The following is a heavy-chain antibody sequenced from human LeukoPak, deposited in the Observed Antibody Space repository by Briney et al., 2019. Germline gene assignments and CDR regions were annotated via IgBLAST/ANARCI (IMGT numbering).Heavy chain of an antibody. Sequence: GGSLRLSCAASGFTFSSYSMNWVRQAPGKGLEWVSHINIVNNAIYYSDSVKGRFTISRDNAKNSLYLQMNSLRAEDTAVYYCARDSGEGGTVDYWGQGTLVSVSS. J-gene: IGHJ4*02. CDR2: INIVNNAI. CDR1: GFTFSSYS. V-gene: IGHV3-48*04. D-gene: IGHD1-26*01. CDR3: ARDSGEGGTVDY.